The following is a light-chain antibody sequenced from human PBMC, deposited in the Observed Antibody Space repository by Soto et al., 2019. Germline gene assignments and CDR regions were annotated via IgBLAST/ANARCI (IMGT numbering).Light chain of an antibody. CDR2: EVS. CDR1: SSDIGTYNY. J-gene: IGLJ2*01. Sequence: QSALTQPASVSASPGQSITISCSGTSSDIGTYNYISWYQHRPGRAPKLIIYEVSKRPSGISTRFSGSKSGNTASLTISGLQAEDEADYYCSSDRSRGLFGGGTQLTVL. CDR3: SSDRSRGL. V-gene: IGLV2-14*01.